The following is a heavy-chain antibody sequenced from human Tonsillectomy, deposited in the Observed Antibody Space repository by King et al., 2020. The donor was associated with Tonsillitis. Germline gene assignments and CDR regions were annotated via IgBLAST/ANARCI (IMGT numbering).Heavy chain of an antibody. CDR2: ISYDGSNK. Sequence: VQLVESGGGVVQPGRSLRLSCAASGFTFSSYGMHWVRQAPGKGLEWVAVISYDGSNKYYADSVKGRFTISRDDSKNTLSLQMNSLRTEDTAVYYCAKGGDGFDYWGQGPLATVSS. J-gene: IGHJ4*02. V-gene: IGHV3-30*18. D-gene: IGHD5-24*01. CDR3: AKGGDGFDY. CDR1: GFTFSSYG.